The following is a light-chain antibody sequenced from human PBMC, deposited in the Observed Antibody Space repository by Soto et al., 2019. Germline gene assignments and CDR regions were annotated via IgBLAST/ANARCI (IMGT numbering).Light chain of an antibody. CDR1: SSNIENNY. CDR3: GTWDSSLNGVV. CDR2: DNN. Sequence: QSVLTQSPSVSAAPGQTVTISCSGSSSNIENNYVSWYQQLPGTAPKLLIYDNNKRPSEIPDRFSGSKSGTSATLGITGLQTGDEADYHCGTWDSSLNGVVFGGGTKLTVL. V-gene: IGLV1-51*01. J-gene: IGLJ2*01.